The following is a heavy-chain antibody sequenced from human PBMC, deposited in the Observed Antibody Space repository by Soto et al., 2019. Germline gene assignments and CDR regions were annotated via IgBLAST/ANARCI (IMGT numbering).Heavy chain of an antibody. CDR1: GYSFAGYW. D-gene: IGHD3-22*01. Sequence: GEALKISWKGSGYSFAGYWITWVRQKPGKGVEWMGRIDPSDSQTYYSPSFRGHVTISVTKSITTVFLQWSSLRDSDTAMYYCARHIYDSDTGPNSQSCFDXWGQGTPFTVSX. J-gene: IGHJ4*02. V-gene: IGHV5-10-1*01. CDR3: ARHIYDSDTGPNSQSCFDX. CDR2: IDPSDSQT.